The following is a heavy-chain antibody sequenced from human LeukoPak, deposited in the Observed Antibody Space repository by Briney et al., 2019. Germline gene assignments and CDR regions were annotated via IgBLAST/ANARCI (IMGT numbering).Heavy chain of an antibody. CDR1: GYTFTSYY. D-gene: IGHD5-12*01. CDR2: INPSGGST. V-gene: IGHV1-46*01. Sequence: ASVKASCKASGYTFTSYYMHWVRQAPGQGLEWMGIINPSGGSTSYAQKFQGRVTMTEDTSTDTAYMELSSLRSEDTAVYYRARKKIEVVATYDYWGQGTLVTVSS. CDR3: ARKKIEVVATYDY. J-gene: IGHJ4*02.